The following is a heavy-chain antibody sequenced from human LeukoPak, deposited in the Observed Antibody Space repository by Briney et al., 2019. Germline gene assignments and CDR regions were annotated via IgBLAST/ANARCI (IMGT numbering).Heavy chain of an antibody. J-gene: IGHJ5*02. Sequence: PSETLSLTCSVSGGSISDHYWSWIRQPPGKGLEWIAYIYNTEAPNYNPSLNGRVTMSLDMSKNQFSLRLSSVTAADTAVYYCARGHYDFAPWGQGTLVTVSS. CDR1: GGSISDHY. CDR2: IYNTEAP. CDR3: ARGHYDFAP. V-gene: IGHV4-59*08. D-gene: IGHD3-16*01.